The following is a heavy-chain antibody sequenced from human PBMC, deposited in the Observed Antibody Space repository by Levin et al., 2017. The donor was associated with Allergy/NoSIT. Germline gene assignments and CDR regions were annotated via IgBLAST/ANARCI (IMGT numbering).Heavy chain of an antibody. V-gene: IGHV3-30-3*01. D-gene: IGHD6-13*01. Sequence: GSLRLSCAASGFTFSSYAMHWVRQAPSKGLEWVAVISYDGSNKYYADSVKGRFTISRDNSKNTLYLQMNSLRAEDTAVYYCARDSGSYSSSWYTFDYWGQGTLVTVSS. CDR3: ARDSGSYSSSWYTFDY. J-gene: IGHJ4*02. CDR2: ISYDGSNK. CDR1: GFTFSSYA.